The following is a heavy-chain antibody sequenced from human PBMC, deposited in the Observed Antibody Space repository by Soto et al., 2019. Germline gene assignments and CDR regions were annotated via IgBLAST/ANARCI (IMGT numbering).Heavy chain of an antibody. V-gene: IGHV3-48*01. CDR2: ISGSSSTI. CDR3: ASSRGYSGYAGMDV. Sequence: GGSLRLSCTASGFILNSYSMNWVRQAPGKGLEWVSYISGSSSTIYYADSVKGRFTISRDNAKSSLYLQMNSLRAEDTAVYYCASSRGYSGYAGMDVWGQGTTVTVSS. J-gene: IGHJ6*02. D-gene: IGHD5-12*01. CDR1: GFILNSYS.